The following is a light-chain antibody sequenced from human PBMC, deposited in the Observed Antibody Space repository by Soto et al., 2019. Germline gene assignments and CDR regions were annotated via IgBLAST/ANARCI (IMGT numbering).Light chain of an antibody. J-gene: IGKJ2*01. CDR2: DAS. CDR3: HQRSNWPPYT. Sequence: EIVLTQSPATLSLSPGERATLSCRASQSVSSYLAWYQQKPGQAPRLLIYDASNRATGIPPRFSGSGSGTDFSLTISSLVPEDFAVYYCHQRSNWPPYTFGQGTKLEIK. CDR1: QSVSSY. V-gene: IGKV3-11*01.